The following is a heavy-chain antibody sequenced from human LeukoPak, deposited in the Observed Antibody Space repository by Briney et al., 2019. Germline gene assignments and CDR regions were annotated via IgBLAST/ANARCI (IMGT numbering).Heavy chain of an antibody. CDR2: IYYSGST. CDR3: ASRNALFDI. V-gene: IGHV4-39*07. CDR1: GGSISSSSYY. J-gene: IGHJ3*02. Sequence: SETLSLTCTVSGGSISSSSYYWGWIRQPPGKGLEWIGSIYYSGSTYYNPSLKSRVTISVDTSKNQFSLKLSSVTAADTAVYYCASRNALFDIWGQGTMVTVSS.